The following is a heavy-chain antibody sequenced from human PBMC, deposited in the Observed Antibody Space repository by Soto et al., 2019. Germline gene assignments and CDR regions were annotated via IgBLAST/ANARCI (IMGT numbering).Heavy chain of an antibody. CDR3: ARHLYTNADVNLFVEF. Sequence: PGESLKISCEGSGYGFSNYWIGWVRQKSGKGLEWMGIIFPCDSDSKYNPSLQGQVSISADNSVATAYLHLSSLKPSDSAIYYCARHLYTNADVNLFVEFWGQGTPVTVSS. J-gene: IGHJ4*02. D-gene: IGHD2-8*01. CDR2: IFPCDSDS. CDR1: GYGFSNYW. V-gene: IGHV5-51*01.